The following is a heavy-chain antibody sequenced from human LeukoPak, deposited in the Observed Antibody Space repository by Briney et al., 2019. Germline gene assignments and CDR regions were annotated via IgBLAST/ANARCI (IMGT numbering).Heavy chain of an antibody. V-gene: IGHV3-23*01. D-gene: IGHD2-21*02. CDR2: ISGSGGST. CDR1: GFTFSSYA. J-gene: IGHJ6*03. Sequence: GGSLRFSCAASGFTFSSYAMSWVRQAPGKGLEWVSAISGSGGSTYYADSVKGRFTISRDNSKNTLYLQMNSLRAEDTAVYYCAKHDDDFAYYYYYMDVWGKGTTVTVSS. CDR3: AKHDDDFAYYYYYMDV.